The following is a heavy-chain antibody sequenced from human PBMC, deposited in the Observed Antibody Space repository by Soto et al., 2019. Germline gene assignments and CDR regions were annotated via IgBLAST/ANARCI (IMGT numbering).Heavy chain of an antibody. CDR2: IIPILGIA. V-gene: IGHV1-69*02. CDR3: ASFLTYYYDSSGYPIDY. J-gene: IGHJ4*02. CDR1: GGTFSSYT. Sequence: SVKVSCKASGGTFSSYTISWVRQAPGQGLEWMGRIIPILGIANYAQKFQGRVTITADKSTSTAYMELSSLRSEDTAVYYCASFLTYYYDSSGYPIDYWGQGTLVTVSS. D-gene: IGHD3-22*01.